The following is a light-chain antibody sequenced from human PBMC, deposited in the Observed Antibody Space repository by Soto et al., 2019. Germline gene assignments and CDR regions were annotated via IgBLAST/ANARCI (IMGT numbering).Light chain of an antibody. CDR1: QSVSSNF. J-gene: IGKJ1*01. CDR3: QQYGSSPRT. CDR2: GAS. Sequence: IVLTQSPGTLSLSPGERATLSCRASQSVSSNFLAWYQQKPGQAPRLLIYGASNRATGIPDRFSGSGSGTDFTLTISRLEPEDFAVFYCQQYGSSPRTFGQGTKVDI. V-gene: IGKV3-20*01.